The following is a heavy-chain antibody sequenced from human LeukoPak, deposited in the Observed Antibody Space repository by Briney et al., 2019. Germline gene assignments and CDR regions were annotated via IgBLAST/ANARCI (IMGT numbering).Heavy chain of an antibody. CDR2: ISSSSSHI. V-gene: IGHV3-21*01. J-gene: IGHJ3*02. D-gene: IGHD1-14*01. Sequence: GGSLRLSCAASGFTFSSYSMNWVRQAPGKGLEWVSSISSSSSHIYYADSVKGRFTISRDNAKNSLYLQMNSLRAEDTAVYYCARTGAHGAFDIWGQGTMVTVSS. CDR3: ARTGAHGAFDI. CDR1: GFTFSSYS.